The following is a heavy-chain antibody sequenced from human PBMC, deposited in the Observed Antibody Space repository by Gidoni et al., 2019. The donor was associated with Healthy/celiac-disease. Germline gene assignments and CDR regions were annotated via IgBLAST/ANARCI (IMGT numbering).Heavy chain of an antibody. CDR1: GFTFRSYG. CDR2: IWYDGSNK. J-gene: IGHJ3*02. V-gene: IGHV3-33*01. D-gene: IGHD3-9*01. Sequence: QVQLVESGGGVVQPGRSLRISCAASGFTFRSYGMHWARQAPGKGLEWVAVIWYDGSNKYYADSVKGRFTISRDNSKNTLYLQLNSLRADDTAVYYCARFHYDILTGYLGDAFDIWGQGTMVTVSS. CDR3: ARFHYDILTGYLGDAFDI.